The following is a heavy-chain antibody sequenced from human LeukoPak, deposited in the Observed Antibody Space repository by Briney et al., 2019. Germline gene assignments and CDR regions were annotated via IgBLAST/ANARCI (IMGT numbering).Heavy chain of an antibody. CDR1: GYAFTSYV. Sequence: ASVKVSCKASGYAFTSYVIHWVRQAPGQRLEWMGWISAGNGNTKYSQEFQGRITITRETSASTTYMELSSLRSEDMAVYYCARDYYGSGSPIYYFDYWGQGTLVTVSS. V-gene: IGHV1-3*03. CDR2: ISAGNGNT. D-gene: IGHD3-10*01. J-gene: IGHJ4*02. CDR3: ARDYYGSGSPIYYFDY.